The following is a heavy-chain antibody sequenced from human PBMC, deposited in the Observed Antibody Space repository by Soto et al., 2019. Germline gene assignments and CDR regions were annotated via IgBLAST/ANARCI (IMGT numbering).Heavy chain of an antibody. Sequence: SETLSLTCTVSGGSIRSNNWWSWVRQPPGKGLEWIGEIYHSGVANYNPSLKSRVTISVDKSKNQFSLKLSSLTAADTAVYYCARISAYHFDYWGQGILVTVSS. V-gene: IGHV4-4*02. J-gene: IGHJ4*02. CDR1: GGSIRSNNW. CDR2: IYHSGVA. D-gene: IGHD3-16*01. CDR3: ARISAYHFDY.